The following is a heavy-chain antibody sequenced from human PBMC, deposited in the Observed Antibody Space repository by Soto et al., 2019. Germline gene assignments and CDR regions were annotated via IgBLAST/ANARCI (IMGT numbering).Heavy chain of an antibody. D-gene: IGHD4-17*01. CDR1: GYTFTSYD. Sequence: ASVKVSCKASGYTFTSYDINWVRQATGQGLEWMGWMNPNSGNTGYAQKFQGRVTMTRNTSISTAYMELSSLRSEDTAVYYCASLVPDYGADGWGYWGQGTLVPVSS. V-gene: IGHV1-8*01. CDR2: MNPNSGNT. CDR3: ASLVPDYGADGWGY. J-gene: IGHJ4*02.